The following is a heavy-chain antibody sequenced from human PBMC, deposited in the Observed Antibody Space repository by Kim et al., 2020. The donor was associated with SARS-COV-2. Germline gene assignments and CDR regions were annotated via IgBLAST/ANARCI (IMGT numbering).Heavy chain of an antibody. CDR2: ISGSGGST. D-gene: IGHD3-10*01. Sequence: GGSLRLSCAASGFTFSSYAMSWVRQAPGKGLEWVSAISGSGGSTYYADSVKGRFTISRDNSKNTLYLQMNSLRAEDTAVYYCAKDFEGITMVRGVIIYFDYWGQGTLVTVSS. CDR1: GFTFSSYA. CDR3: AKDFEGITMVRGVIIYFDY. V-gene: IGHV3-23*01. J-gene: IGHJ4*02.